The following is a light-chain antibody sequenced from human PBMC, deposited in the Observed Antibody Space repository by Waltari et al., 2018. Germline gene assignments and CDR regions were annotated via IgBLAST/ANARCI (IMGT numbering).Light chain of an antibody. Sequence: QSVLTQPPSVSGAPGQRVSISCTGSSTKIGAGYGVHWYQQVPGSAPKLLIFNNNNRPSGVPDRFSGSKSGTSASLAITGLQAEDEADYYCQSSDSSLRGSMFGGGTRLTVL. CDR3: QSSDSSLRGSM. V-gene: IGLV1-40*01. J-gene: IGLJ3*02. CDR2: NNN. CDR1: STKIGAGYG.